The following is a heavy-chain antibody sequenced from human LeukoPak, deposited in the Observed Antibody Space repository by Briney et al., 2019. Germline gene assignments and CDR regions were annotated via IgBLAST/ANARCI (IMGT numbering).Heavy chain of an antibody. CDR1: GFIFSSYG. CDR2: IWYDGSNK. J-gene: IGHJ4*02. V-gene: IGHV3-33*06. Sequence: AGGSLRLSCAASGFIFSSYGMHWVRQAPGKGLEWVAVIWYDGSNKYYADSVKGRFTISRDNSKNTVYLQMSGLRAEDTAFYCAKARCSPTSCSRIDYWGQGTLVTVSS. CDR3: AKARCSPTSCSRIDY. D-gene: IGHD2-2*01.